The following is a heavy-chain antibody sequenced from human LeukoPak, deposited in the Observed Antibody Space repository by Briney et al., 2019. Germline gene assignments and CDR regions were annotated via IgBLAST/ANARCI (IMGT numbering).Heavy chain of an antibody. D-gene: IGHD3-22*01. J-gene: IGHJ4*02. CDR1: GFTVSSRY. CDR3: ARVQSDSSGYSYWY. Sequence: PGGSLRLSCAASGFTVSSRYMIWVRQAPGKGLEWVSVIYSGGNSYYADSVQGRFTISRDNSKNTVFLQMNSLRAEDTAVYYCARVQSDSSGYSYWYWGQGTLVTVSS. CDR2: IYSGGNS. V-gene: IGHV3-53*01.